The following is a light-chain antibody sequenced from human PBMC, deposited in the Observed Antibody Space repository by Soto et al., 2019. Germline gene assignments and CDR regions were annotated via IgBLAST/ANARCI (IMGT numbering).Light chain of an antibody. CDR3: HQYNNWPST. CDR2: GAS. Sequence: EIVMTQSPATLSVSPGESVTLSCRASQSISSNLAWYQRKPGQAPMLLISGASTRATGIPARFSGSGSGTEFALTISSLPSEDFAVYYCHQYNNWPSTFGQGTRLEIK. CDR1: QSISSN. J-gene: IGKJ5*01. V-gene: IGKV3-15*01.